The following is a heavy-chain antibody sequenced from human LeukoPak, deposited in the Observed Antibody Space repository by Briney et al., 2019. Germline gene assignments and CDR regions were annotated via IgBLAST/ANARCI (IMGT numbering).Heavy chain of an antibody. V-gene: IGHV3-30-3*01. CDR1: GFTFSSYA. D-gene: IGHD3-16*01. CDR3: ASGGVTLGAFDI. Sequence: TGGSLRLSCAASGFTFSSYAMHWVRQAPGKGLEWVAVISYDGRNKYYADSVKGRFTISRDNSKNTLYLQMNSLRAEDTAVYYCASGGVTLGAFDIWGQGTMVTVSS. CDR2: ISYDGRNK. J-gene: IGHJ3*02.